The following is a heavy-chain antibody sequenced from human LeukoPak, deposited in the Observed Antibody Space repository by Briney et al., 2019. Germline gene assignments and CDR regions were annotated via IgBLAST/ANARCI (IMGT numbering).Heavy chain of an antibody. D-gene: IGHD6-19*01. CDR1: GYTFTSYY. CDR3: ARGGAVAKPVDY. Sequence: APVKVSCKASGYTFTSYYMHWVRQAPGQGLEWMGIINPSGGSTSYAQKFQGRATMTRDTSTSTVYMELSSLRSEDTAVYYCARGGAVAKPVDYWGQGTLVTVSS. V-gene: IGHV1-46*01. J-gene: IGHJ4*02. CDR2: INPSGGST.